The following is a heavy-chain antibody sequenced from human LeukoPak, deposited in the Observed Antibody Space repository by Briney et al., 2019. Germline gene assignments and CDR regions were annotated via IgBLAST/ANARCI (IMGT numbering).Heavy chain of an antibody. V-gene: IGHV4-34*01. CDR3: ATYHYDGSGYSVD. CDR2: INHNGST. Sequence: SETLSLTCAVYGGSFSGYYWNWLRQSPGKGLEWIGEINHNGSTNYNPSLTSRVTMSVDTSKNQFSLKLNSVAAADTAVYYCATYHYDGSGYSVDWGQGTLVTVSS. CDR1: GGSFSGYY. D-gene: IGHD3-22*01. J-gene: IGHJ4*02.